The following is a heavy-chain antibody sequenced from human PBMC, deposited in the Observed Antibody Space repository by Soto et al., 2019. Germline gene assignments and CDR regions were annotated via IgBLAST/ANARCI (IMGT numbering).Heavy chain of an antibody. Sequence: SETLSLTCTASGSTISSSSYYWGWIRQPPGKGLEWIGSIYYSGSTYHNPSLKSRVTISVDTSKNEFSLKLSSVTAADTAVYYWAMGSSGTFYHYYYGMDVWGQGTPVTVSS. CDR2: IYYSGST. CDR1: GSTISSSSYY. J-gene: IGHJ6*02. CDR3: AMGSSGTFYHYYYGMDV. D-gene: IGHD6-19*01. V-gene: IGHV4-39*01.